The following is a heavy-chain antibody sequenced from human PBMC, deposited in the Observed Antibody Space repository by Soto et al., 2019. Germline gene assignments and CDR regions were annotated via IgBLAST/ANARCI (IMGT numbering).Heavy chain of an antibody. CDR1: GYTFTSYG. CDR3: ARDSSGRANFDY. J-gene: IGHJ4*02. Sequence: QVQLVQSGGEVKKPGASVKVSCKAAGYTFTSYGISWVRQAPGQGLEWMGWTSAYMVTHYAQKFQGRVTMTTDTSTSTAYMELRSLRSDDTAVYYCARDSSGRANFDYWGQGTLVTVSS. D-gene: IGHD6-19*01. CDR2: TSAYMVT. V-gene: IGHV1-18*01.